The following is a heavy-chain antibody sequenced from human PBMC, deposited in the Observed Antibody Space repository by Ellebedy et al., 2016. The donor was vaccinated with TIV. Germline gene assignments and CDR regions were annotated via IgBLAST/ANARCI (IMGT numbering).Heavy chain of an antibody. CDR3: ARLKTDGWSFDY. Sequence: MPSETLSLTCSVSGGSISSDYWAWIRQSPEKGLEWIGSVVYTGATYFKSSLKSRVTISVDTSKTQFSLRLTSVTASDTAVYYCARLKTDGWSFDYWGLGTLVTVSS. CDR2: VVYTGAT. CDR1: GGSISSDY. V-gene: IGHV4-39*01. D-gene: IGHD6-19*01. J-gene: IGHJ4*02.